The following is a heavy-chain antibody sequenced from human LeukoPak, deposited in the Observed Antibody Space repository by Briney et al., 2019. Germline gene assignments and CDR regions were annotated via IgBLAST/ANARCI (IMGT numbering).Heavy chain of an antibody. J-gene: IGHJ4*01. D-gene: IGHD3-22*01. CDR2: IYSSGSA. V-gene: IGHV4-59*08. CDR1: GASINNNF. Sequence: SETLSLTCTVAGASINNNFWTWIRQPPGKGLEWIGYIYSSGSANYNPSLKSRVIISGDTSKNQISLNLTSVTAADTAVYFCARHRDYYDTWGHGTLVTVSS. CDR3: ARHRDYYDT.